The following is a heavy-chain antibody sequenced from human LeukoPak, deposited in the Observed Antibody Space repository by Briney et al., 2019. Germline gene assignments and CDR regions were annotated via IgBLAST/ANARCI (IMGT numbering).Heavy chain of an antibody. D-gene: IGHD2-2*01. Sequence: SETLSLTCTVSGGSISSYYWSWIRQPPGKGLEWIGYIYYSGSTCYNPSLKSRVTISVDTSKNQFSLKLSSVTAADTAVYYCARSRGPTYYFDYWGQGTLVTVSS. CDR2: IYYSGST. J-gene: IGHJ4*02. V-gene: IGHV4-59*06. CDR3: ARSRGPTYYFDY. CDR1: GGSISSYY.